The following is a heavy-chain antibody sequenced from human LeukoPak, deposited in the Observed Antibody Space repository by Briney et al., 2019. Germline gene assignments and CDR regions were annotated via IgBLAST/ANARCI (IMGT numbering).Heavy chain of an antibody. V-gene: IGHV1-2*02. CDR2: INPNSGGT. CDR3: ARLGGGSSGWYKPLYYFDY. Sequence: ASVKVSCKASGYTFTGYYMHWVRQAPGQGLEWMGWINPNSGGTNYAQKFQGRVTMTRDTSISTAYMELSRLRSDDTAVYYCARLGGGSSGWYKPLYYFDYWGQGTLVTVSS. D-gene: IGHD6-19*01. J-gene: IGHJ4*02. CDR1: GYTFTGYY.